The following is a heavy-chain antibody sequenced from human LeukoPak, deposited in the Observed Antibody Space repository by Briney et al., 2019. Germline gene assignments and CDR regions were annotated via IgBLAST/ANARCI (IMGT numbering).Heavy chain of an antibody. V-gene: IGHV4-59*12. CDR3: AREDIVVVPAAFPYWYFDL. Sequence: SETLSLTCTVSGASISSYYWSWIRQPPGKGLEWIAYIYHTGTTNYNPSLKSRVTISIDTSRNQFSLKLSSVTAADTAVYYCAREDIVVVPAAFPYWYFDLWGRGTLVTVSS. CDR1: GASISSYY. J-gene: IGHJ2*01. D-gene: IGHD2-2*01. CDR2: IYHTGTT.